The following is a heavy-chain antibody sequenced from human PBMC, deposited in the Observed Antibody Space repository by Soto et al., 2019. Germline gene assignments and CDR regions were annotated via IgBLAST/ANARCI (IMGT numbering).Heavy chain of an antibody. D-gene: IGHD2-21*02. CDR2: IWYDGSNK. V-gene: IGHV3-33*01. CDR3: ARDRAYCGGDCVSYYFDY. Sequence: PGGSLRLSCAASGFTFSSYGMHWVRQAPGKGLEWVAVIWYDGSNKYYADSVKGRFTISRDNSKNTLYLQMNSLRAEDTAVYYCARDRAYCGGDCVSYYFDYWGQGTLVTVP. J-gene: IGHJ4*02. CDR1: GFTFSSYG.